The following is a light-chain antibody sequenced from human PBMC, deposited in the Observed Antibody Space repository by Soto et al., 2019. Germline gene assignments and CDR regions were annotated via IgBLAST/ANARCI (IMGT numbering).Light chain of an antibody. Sequence: QCELKRAPSANGSHGRAGTITCTGTSSDVGAYDYVSWYQQHPGKAPKLMIYEINKRPSGVPDRFSGSKSGNTASLTVSGLQAEDEADYYCSSFARSHHFPYVFVTGTQLTVL. CDR3: SSFARSHHFPYV. CDR2: EIN. J-gene: IGLJ1*01. CDR1: SSDVGAYDY. V-gene: IGLV2-8*01.